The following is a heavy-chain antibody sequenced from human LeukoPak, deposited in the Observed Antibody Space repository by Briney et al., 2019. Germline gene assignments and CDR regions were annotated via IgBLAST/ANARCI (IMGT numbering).Heavy chain of an antibody. CDR2: IKQDGSEK. D-gene: IGHD6-6*01. CDR1: GFTFSSYS. CDR3: ARVGGKYSSSGY. J-gene: IGHJ4*02. V-gene: IGHV3-7*01. Sequence: GGSLRLSCAASGFTFSSYSMSWVRQAPGKGLEWVATIKQDGSEKYYVDSVKGRFTISRDNAKNSLYLQMNSLRAEDTAVYYCARVGGKYSSSGYWGQGTLVTVSS.